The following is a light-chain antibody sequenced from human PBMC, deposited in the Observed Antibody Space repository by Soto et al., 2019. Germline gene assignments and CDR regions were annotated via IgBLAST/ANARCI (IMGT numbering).Light chain of an antibody. CDR3: QQYGSSGT. V-gene: IGKV3-20*01. Sequence: EIVLTQSPATLSLSPGERATLSCRASQSINSYLAWYQQKPGQAPRLLIYGASNRATGIPDRFSGSGSGTDFTLTISRLEPEDFAVYYCQQYGSSGTFGGGTK. CDR2: GAS. CDR1: QSINSY. J-gene: IGKJ4*01.